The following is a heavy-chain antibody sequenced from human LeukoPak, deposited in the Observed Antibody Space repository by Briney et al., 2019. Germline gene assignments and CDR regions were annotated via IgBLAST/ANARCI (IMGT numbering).Heavy chain of an antibody. J-gene: IGHJ4*02. V-gene: IGHV3-23*01. CDR2: ISASGDNT. CDR3: AKSAMTGYYGGFGFDN. CDR1: VFTFGSYA. D-gene: IGHD3-9*01. Sequence: GGSLRLSCAASVFTFGSYAMSWVRQAPGKGLEWVSAISASGDNTHYADSVKGRFTISRDNSKNTLYLQMNNLRAEDTAVYYCAKSAMTGYYGGFGFDNWGQGTLVTVSP.